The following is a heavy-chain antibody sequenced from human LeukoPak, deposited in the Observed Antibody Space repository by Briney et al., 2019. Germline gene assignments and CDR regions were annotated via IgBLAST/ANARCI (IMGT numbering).Heavy chain of an antibody. D-gene: IGHD3-10*01. V-gene: IGHV3-74*01. CDR1: GLTLSSYW. Sequence: GGSLRLSCAASGLTLSSYWMHWVCQAPGKGLVWVSRINSDGSSTRYADSVKGRFTISRDNAKSTLYLQMNSLRAEDTAVYYCAELTSMVEQYWGQGTLVTVSS. J-gene: IGHJ4*02. CDR2: INSDGSST. CDR3: AELTSMVEQY.